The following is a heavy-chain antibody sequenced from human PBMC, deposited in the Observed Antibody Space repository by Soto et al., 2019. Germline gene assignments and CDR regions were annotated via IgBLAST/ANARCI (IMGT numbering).Heavy chain of an antibody. CDR3: VRERGLSSFYGMDV. CDR1: GFTLTTYT. V-gene: IGHV3-21*01. Sequence: GGSLRLSCAASGFTLTTYTMNWVRQASGKGLEWVSSITSSSGHIYYADSVKGRFTISRDNARNSLYLQMNSLRAEETAVYYCVRERGLSSFYGMDVWGQGTTVTVSS. D-gene: IGHD3-10*01. J-gene: IGHJ6*02. CDR2: ITSSSGHI.